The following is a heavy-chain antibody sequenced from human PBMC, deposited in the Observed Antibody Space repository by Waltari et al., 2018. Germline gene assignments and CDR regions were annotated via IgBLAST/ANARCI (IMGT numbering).Heavy chain of an antibody. J-gene: IGHJ4*02. Sequence: QVQLQESGPGLVKPSETLSLTCSVSGGAISNYYWNWIRQTPGKGLEWIGYIYSSGQTDSDTSLKRRVSVSLDTSETRFSLRLRSVTAADTAVYYCARATYYDFSSGYSFDNWGQGTLVTVSS. D-gene: IGHD3-3*01. V-gene: IGHV4-59*01. CDR3: ARATYYDFSSGYSFDN. CDR1: GGAISNYY. CDR2: IYSSGQT.